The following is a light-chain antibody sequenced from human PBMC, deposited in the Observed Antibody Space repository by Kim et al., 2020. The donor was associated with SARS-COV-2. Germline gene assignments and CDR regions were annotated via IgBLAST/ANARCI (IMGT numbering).Light chain of an antibody. V-gene: IGKV1-5*03. J-gene: IGKJ2*01. CDR2: KAS. Sequence: DIQMTQSPSTLSASVGDRVTITCRASQSISSWLAWYQQKPGKAPKLLIYKASSLESGVPSRFSGSGSGTEFTLTISSLQPDDFATYYCQQYNSYSLFVQGTKLEI. CDR1: QSISSW. CDR3: QQYNSYSL.